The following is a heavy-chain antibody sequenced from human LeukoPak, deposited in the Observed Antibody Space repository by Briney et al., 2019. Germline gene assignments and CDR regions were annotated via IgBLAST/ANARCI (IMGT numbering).Heavy chain of an antibody. CDR2: ISSSSSYI. CDR3: AKDRWLVPQDAFDI. J-gene: IGHJ3*02. V-gene: IGHV3-21*04. CDR1: GFTFSSYS. Sequence: GGSLRLSCAASGFTFSSYSMNWVRQAPGKGLEWVSSISSSSSYIYYADSVKGRFTISRDNSKNTLYLQMNSLRAEDTAVYYCAKDRWLVPQDAFDIWGQGTMVTVSS. D-gene: IGHD6-19*01.